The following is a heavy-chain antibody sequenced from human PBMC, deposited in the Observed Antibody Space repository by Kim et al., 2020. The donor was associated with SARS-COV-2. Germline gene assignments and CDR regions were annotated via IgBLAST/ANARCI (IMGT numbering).Heavy chain of an antibody. CDR3: ERARSNILNGYCY. Sequence: GGYLRLSCAASGFTFSSYSMNWVRKAPGKGLEWVSYTSSSSSTIDYADSVKGRFTISRDNAKNTLYLQMNSLRDEDKAVDYCERARSNILNGYCYGRQGT. CDR1: GFTFSSYS. CDR2: TSSSSSTI. D-gene: IGHD3-9*01. J-gene: IGHJ4*02. V-gene: IGHV3-48*02.